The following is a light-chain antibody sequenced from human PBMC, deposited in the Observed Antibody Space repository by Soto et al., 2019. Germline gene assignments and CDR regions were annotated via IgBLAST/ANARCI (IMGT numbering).Light chain of an antibody. CDR2: GAS. CDR1: QRVRSSH. CDR3: QHYVGLPPT. Sequence: EIVLTQYPDTLSLSPGETATLSCGASQRVRSSHIAWYQQNPGQSPRLLIDGASSRASGIPDRFSGSGSGTDFTLTISRLEPEDFAVYYCQHYVGLPPTFGQGTKVEIK. V-gene: IGKV3-20*01. J-gene: IGKJ1*01.